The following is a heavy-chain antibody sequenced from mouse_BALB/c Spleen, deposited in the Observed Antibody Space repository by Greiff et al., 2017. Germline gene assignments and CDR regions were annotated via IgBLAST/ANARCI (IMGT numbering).Heavy chain of an antibody. CDR2: ISSGSSTI. Sequence: EVQLQESGGGLVQPGGSRKLSCAASGFTFSSFGMHWVRQAPEKGLEWVAYISSGSSTIYYADTVKGRFTISRDNPKNTLFLQMTSLRSEDTAMYYCAREDAYAMEYWGQGTSVTVSS. J-gene: IGHJ4*01. CDR1: GFTFSSFG. V-gene: IGHV5-17*02. CDR3: AREDAYAMEY.